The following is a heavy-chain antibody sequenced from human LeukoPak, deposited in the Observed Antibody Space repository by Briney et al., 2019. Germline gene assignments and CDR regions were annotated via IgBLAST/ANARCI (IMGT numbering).Heavy chain of an antibody. D-gene: IGHD3-22*01. Sequence: GGSLRLSCAASGITFSNAWMSWVRQAPGKGLEWVGRIKSKTDGGTTDYAGPVKGRFTISRDDSKNMLYPQMNSLKTEDTAEYYCTTARLYYYDSSGYFPRWFDPWGQGTLVTVSS. J-gene: IGHJ5*02. CDR1: GITFSNAW. CDR3: TTARLYYYDSSGYFPRWFDP. CDR2: IKSKTDGGTT. V-gene: IGHV3-15*01.